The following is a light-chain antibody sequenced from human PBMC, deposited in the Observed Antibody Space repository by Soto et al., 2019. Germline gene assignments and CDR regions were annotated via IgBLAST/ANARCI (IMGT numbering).Light chain of an antibody. CDR1: SGSIAANY. CDR2: DDG. J-gene: IGLJ2*01. CDR3: QSYDSRNVV. Sequence: NFMLTQPHSVSESPGKTVTISCTRSSGSIAANYVQWHQQRPGSAPLTVIYDDGQRPSGVPDRFSGSIDRSSNSASLTISGLKTEDEANYYCQSYDSRNVVFGGGTKVTVL. V-gene: IGLV6-57*04.